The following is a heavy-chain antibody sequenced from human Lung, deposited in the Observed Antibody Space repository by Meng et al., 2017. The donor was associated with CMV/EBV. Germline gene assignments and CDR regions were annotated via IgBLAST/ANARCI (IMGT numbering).Heavy chain of an antibody. V-gene: IGHV5-51*01. CDR2: IYPGDSDT. J-gene: IGHJ4*02. CDR1: GYSFRNNW. CDR3: ARRYFDGSGYYLDY. D-gene: IGHD3-22*01. Sequence: GEXXKISCKGSGYSFRNNWIGWVRQVPGKALEWMGVIYPGDSDTRYSPSFQGQVTISADKSINTAYLQWSSLEASDTAMYYCARRYFDGSGYYLDYWGQGTXVTVSS.